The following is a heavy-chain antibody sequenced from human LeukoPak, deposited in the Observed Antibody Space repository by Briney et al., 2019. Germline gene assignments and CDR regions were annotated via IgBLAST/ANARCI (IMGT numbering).Heavy chain of an antibody. J-gene: IGHJ6*03. CDR2: ISGSGGST. Sequence: AGGSLRLSCAASGFTFSSYAMSWVRQAPGKGLEWVSAISGSGGSTYYADSVKGRFTISRDNSKNTLYLQMNSLRAEDTAVYYCAKDIMGYYYYYMDVWGKGTTVTVSS. CDR3: AKDIMGYYYYYMDV. V-gene: IGHV3-23*01. CDR1: GFTFSSYA.